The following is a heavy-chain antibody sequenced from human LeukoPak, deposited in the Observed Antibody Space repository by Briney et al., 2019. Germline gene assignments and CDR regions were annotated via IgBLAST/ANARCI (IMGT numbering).Heavy chain of an antibody. CDR1: GFTFSSYA. J-gene: IGHJ4*02. V-gene: IGHV3-23*01. CDR3: AKAHCSSTSCYLYYFDY. D-gene: IGHD2-2*01. CDR2: ISGSGGST. Sequence: PGGSLRLSCAASGFTFSSYAMSWVRQAPGKGLEWVSAISGSGGSTYYAGSVKGRFTISRDNSKNTLYLQMNSLRAEDTAVYYCAKAHCSSTSCYLYYFDYWGQGTLVTVSS.